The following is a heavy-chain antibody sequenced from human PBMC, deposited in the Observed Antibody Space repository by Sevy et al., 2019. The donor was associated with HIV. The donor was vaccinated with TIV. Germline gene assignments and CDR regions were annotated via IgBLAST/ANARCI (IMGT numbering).Heavy chain of an antibody. CDR3: ARVDCSSTSCYETQFDY. V-gene: IGHV1-18*04. Sequence: ASVKVSCKASGYTFTSYGISWVRQAPGQGLEWMGWISAYNGNTNYAQKLQGRGTMTTDTSTSTAYMELRSLRSDDTAVYYCARVDCSSTSCYETQFDYWGQGTLVTVSS. J-gene: IGHJ4*02. CDR2: ISAYNGNT. CDR1: GYTFTSYG. D-gene: IGHD2-2*01.